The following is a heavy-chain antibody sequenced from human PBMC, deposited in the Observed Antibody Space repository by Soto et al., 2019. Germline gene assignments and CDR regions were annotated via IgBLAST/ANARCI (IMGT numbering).Heavy chain of an antibody. CDR1: GGSITSSSFY. V-gene: IGHV4-39*01. D-gene: IGHD3-10*01. Sequence: SETLSLTCTVSGGSITSSSFYWVWIRQPPGKGLEWIGSIYYSGSTYYNPSLKSRVTISVDTSKNQFSLKLSSVTAADTAVYYCARHVREVLDGTGSLDYYGMDVWGQGTTVT. CDR2: IYYSGST. J-gene: IGHJ6*02. CDR3: ARHVREVLDGTGSLDYYGMDV.